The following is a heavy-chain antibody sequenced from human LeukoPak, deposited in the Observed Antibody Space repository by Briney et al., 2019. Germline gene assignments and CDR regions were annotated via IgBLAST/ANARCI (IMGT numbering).Heavy chain of an antibody. J-gene: IGHJ4*02. V-gene: IGHV1-46*01. CDR2: INASGGST. CDR1: GYTFTSYY. CDR3: ARAYYDSSGYYYYFDY. Sequence: ASVKVSCKASGYTFTSYYMHWVRQAPGQGLEWMGIINASGGSTSYAQKFQGRVTMTRDTSTSTVYMELSSLRSEDTAVYYCARAYYDSSGYYYYFDYWGQGTLVTVSS. D-gene: IGHD3-22*01.